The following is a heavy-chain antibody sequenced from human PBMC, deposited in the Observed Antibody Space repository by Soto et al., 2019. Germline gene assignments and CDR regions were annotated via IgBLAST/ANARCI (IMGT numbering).Heavy chain of an antibody. D-gene: IGHD1-1*01. Sequence: GASVKVSCKGSGYAFTTYGITWVRQAPGQGLEWMGWISAHNGNTNYAQKLQGRVTVTRDTSTSTAYMELRSLRYDDTAVYYCARGRYGDYWGQGAVVTVSS. CDR3: ARGRYGDY. J-gene: IGHJ4*02. CDR1: GYAFTTYG. V-gene: IGHV1-18*01. CDR2: ISAHNGNT.